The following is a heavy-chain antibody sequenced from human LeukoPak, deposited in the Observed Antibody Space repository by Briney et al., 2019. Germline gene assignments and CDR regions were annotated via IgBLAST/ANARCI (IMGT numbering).Heavy chain of an antibody. D-gene: IGHD1-1*01. CDR1: GGSISSGSYY. V-gene: IGHV4-61*02. CDR2: IYTSGST. CDR3: ATTANSYYYYYYMDV. Sequence: SQTLSLTCTVSGGSISSGSYYWSWIRQPAGKGLEWIGRIYTSGSTNYNPSLKSRVTISVDTSKNQFSLKLSSVTAADTAAYYCATTANSYYYYYYMDVWGKGTTVTVSS. J-gene: IGHJ6*03.